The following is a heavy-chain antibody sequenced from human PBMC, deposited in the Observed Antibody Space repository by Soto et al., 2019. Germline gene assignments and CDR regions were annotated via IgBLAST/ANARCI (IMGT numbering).Heavy chain of an antibody. V-gene: IGHV4-4*07. CDR3: ARDRVYQYDFWSGQNVGDYYYGMDV. J-gene: IGHJ6*02. CDR2: IYTSGST. D-gene: IGHD3-3*01. CDR1: GSSISSYY. Sequence: SETLSLTCTVSGSSISSYYWSWIRQPAGKGLEWIGRIYTSGSTNYNPSLKSRVTMSVDTSKNQFSLKLSSVTAADTAVYYCARDRVYQYDFWSGQNVGDYYYGMDVWGQGTTVTVSS.